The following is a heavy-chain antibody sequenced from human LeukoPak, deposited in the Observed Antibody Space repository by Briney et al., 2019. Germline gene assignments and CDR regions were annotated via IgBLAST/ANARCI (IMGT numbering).Heavy chain of an antibody. CDR3: AKDSRVGGPLDYFDY. CDR2: ISGDGRST. J-gene: IGHJ4*02. CDR1: GFTFDDYA. D-gene: IGHD4-23*01. Sequence: PGGSLRLSCAAPGFTFDDYALHWVRQAPGKGLEWVSLISGDGRSTYYADSLKGRFTISRDNSKNSLYLQMNSLRTEDTALYYCAKDSRVGGPLDYFDYWGQGTLVTVSS. V-gene: IGHV3-43*02.